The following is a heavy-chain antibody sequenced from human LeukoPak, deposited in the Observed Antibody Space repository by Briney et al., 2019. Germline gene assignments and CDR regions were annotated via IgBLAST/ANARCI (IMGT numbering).Heavy chain of an antibody. CDR3: SRGSGWLSVY. V-gene: IGHV3-49*03. D-gene: IGHD6-19*01. CDR2: ISGGTT. CDR1: GFTFGDYL. Sequence: HPGGSLRLSCTASGFTFGDYLMSWFRQAPGKGLEWIGFISGGTTEYAASVKGRFTTSRDDSTSIAYLQMNSLTTEDTAVYYCSRGSGWLSVYWGQGTLVTVSS. J-gene: IGHJ4*02.